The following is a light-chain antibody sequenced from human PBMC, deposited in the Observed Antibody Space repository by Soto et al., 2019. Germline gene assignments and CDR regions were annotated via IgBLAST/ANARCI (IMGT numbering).Light chain of an antibody. CDR3: QQYGISLIFT. V-gene: IGKV3-20*01. J-gene: IGKJ3*01. Sequence: EIVLTQSPGTLSSSPGERATLSCRASQSVSSSYLAWYQQKPGQAPRLLIYGAASRATGIPDRFSGSGSGTHFTLPISRLESEDFAVYYCQQYGISLIFTFGPGTRGDIK. CDR1: QSVSSSY. CDR2: GAA.